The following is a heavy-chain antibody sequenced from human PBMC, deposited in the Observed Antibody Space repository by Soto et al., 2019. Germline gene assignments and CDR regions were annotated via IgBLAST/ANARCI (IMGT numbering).Heavy chain of an antibody. Sequence: QVQLVESGGGVVQPGRSLRLSCAASGFTLSSYAMHWVRQAPGKGLEWVAVISYDGSNKYYADSVKGRFTISRDNSKNTLYLQMNSLRAEDTAVYYCARDRGVVGEEDAFDIWGQGTMVTVSS. D-gene: IGHD3-10*01. V-gene: IGHV3-30-3*01. CDR1: GFTLSSYA. CDR2: ISYDGSNK. J-gene: IGHJ3*02. CDR3: ARDRGVVGEEDAFDI.